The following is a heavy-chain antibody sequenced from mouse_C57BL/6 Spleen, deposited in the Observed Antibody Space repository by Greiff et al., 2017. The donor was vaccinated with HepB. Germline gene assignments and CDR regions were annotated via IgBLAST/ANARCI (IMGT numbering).Heavy chain of an antibody. CDR2: IDPANGNT. V-gene: IGHV14-3*01. J-gene: IGHJ4*01. CDR3: AQITTGVARNYAMDY. Sequence: EVQLQQSVAELVRPGASVKLSCTASGFNIKNTYMHWVKQRPEQGLEWIGRIDPANGNTKYAPKFQGKATITADTSSNTAYLQLSSLTSEDTAIYYCAQITTGVARNYAMDYWGQGTSVTVSS. D-gene: IGHD1-1*01. CDR1: GFNIKNTY.